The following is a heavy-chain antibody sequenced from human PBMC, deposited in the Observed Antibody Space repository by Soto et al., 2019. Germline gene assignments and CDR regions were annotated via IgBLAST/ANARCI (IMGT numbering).Heavy chain of an antibody. CDR3: ARPSIAAPGTY. V-gene: IGHV3-23*01. Sequence: GGSLRLSCAASGFTFIGYVLTWVRQAPGRGLEWLSAISGSGGNTYYADSVKGRFTISRDNSKSMLYLQINSLRAEDTAIYYCARPSIAAPGTYWGQGTLVTV. D-gene: IGHD6-13*01. CDR2: ISGSGGNT. CDR1: GFTFIGYV. J-gene: IGHJ4*02.